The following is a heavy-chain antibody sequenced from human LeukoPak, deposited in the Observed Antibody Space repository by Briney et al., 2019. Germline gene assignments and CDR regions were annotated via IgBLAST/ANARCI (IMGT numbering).Heavy chain of an antibody. D-gene: IGHD3-9*01. Sequence: GGSLRLSCAASGFTFSSYGMHWVRQAPGKGLEWVAVIWYDGNNKYYADSVKGRFTISRDNSKNTLYLQMNSLRAEDTAVYYCAKAAAGSYDILTGYYTRISDYWGQGTLVTVSS. CDR2: IWYDGNNK. V-gene: IGHV3-33*06. CDR1: GFTFSSYG. J-gene: IGHJ4*02. CDR3: AKAAAGSYDILTGYYTRISDY.